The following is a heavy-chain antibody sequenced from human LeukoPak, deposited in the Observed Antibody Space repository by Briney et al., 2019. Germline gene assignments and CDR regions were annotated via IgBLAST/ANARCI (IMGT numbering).Heavy chain of an antibody. CDR3: AKDRGDPYDFWSGFNLDY. CDR2: ILYDGSNK. Sequence: GGSLRLSCAASGFTFSTYAMHWVRQAPGKGLEWMAVILYDGSNKFYADSVKGRFTISRDNSKNTLYLQMNSLRAEDTAVYYCAKDRGDPYDFWSGFNLDYWGQGTLVTVSS. D-gene: IGHD3-3*01. J-gene: IGHJ4*02. CDR1: GFTFSTYA. V-gene: IGHV3-30-3*01.